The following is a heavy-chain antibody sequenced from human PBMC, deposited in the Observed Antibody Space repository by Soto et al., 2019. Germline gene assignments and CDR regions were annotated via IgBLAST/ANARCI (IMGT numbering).Heavy chain of an antibody. CDR3: GRDPPGSGWSLDY. Sequence: QVQLVESGGGVVQPEMSLRLSCAASGFTFSTHAMHWVRQAPGKGLEWVAMIWKDGYKKFYADSVKGRFTVSRDNSEQTVSLQMNSLRVEDTAVYYCGRDPPGSGWSLDYWGQGTLVTVSS. CDR1: GFTFSTHA. D-gene: IGHD6-19*01. CDR2: IWKDGYKK. V-gene: IGHV3-33*01. J-gene: IGHJ4*02.